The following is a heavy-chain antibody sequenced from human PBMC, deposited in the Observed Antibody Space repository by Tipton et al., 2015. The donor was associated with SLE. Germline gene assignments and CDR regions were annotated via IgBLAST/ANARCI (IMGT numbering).Heavy chain of an antibody. CDR3: ARGDAGRSDY. CDR2: IYYSGST. D-gene: IGHD3-10*01. Sequence: LRLSCAVYGGSFSGYYWGWIRQPPGKGLEWIGSIYYSGSTYYNPSLKSRVTISVDTSKKQFSLKLSSVTAADTAVYYCARGDAGRSDYWGQGTLVTVSS. V-gene: IGHV4-34*01. CDR1: GGSFSGYY. J-gene: IGHJ4*02.